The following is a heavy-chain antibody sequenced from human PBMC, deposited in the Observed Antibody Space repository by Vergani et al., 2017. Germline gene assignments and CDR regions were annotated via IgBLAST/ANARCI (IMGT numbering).Heavy chain of an antibody. CDR3: ARDALYSSSWPYYYYGMDV. CDR2: ISSSSSYI. CDR1: GFTFSSYS. D-gene: IGHD6-13*01. Sequence: EVQLVESGGGLVKRGGSLRLSCAASGFTFSSYSMNWVRQAPGKGLEWVSSISSSSSYIHYSDSLKGRFTISRDNAKSSLYLQMNSLRAEDTAVYYCARDALYSSSWPYYYYGMDVWGQGTTVTVSS. J-gene: IGHJ6*02. V-gene: IGHV3-21*01.